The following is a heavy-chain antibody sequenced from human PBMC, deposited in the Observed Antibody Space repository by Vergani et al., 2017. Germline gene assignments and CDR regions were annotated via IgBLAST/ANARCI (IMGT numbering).Heavy chain of an antibody. V-gene: IGHV1-69*08. D-gene: IGHD3-22*01. CDR2: LIPIFGTA. CDR1: GGTFSSYT. Sequence: QVQLVQSGAEVKKPGSSVKVSCKASGGTFSSYTISWVRQAPGQGLEWMGRLIPIFGTANYAQKFQGRVTITADKSTSTAYMELSSLRSEDTAVYYCARAPCRDSSGYCGFDYWGQGTLVTVSS. J-gene: IGHJ4*02. CDR3: ARAPCRDSSGYCGFDY.